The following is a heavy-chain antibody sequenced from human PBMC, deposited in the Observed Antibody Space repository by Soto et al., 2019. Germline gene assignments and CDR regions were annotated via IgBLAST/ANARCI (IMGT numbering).Heavy chain of an antibody. CDR2: IRSSSSDI. J-gene: IGHJ5*01. CDR1: GFTFSGYT. Sequence: GGSLRLSCAASGFTFSGYTMNWVRLAPGKGLEWVSSIRSSSSDIYYTDSVKGRFTISRDNAKNSLYLQMNSLRAEDTAVYYCARDNWFDSWGQGTLVTVSS. CDR3: ARDNWFDS. V-gene: IGHV3-21*01.